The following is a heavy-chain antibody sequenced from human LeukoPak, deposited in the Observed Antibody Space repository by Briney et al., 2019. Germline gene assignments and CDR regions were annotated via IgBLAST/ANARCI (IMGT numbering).Heavy chain of an antibody. J-gene: IGHJ4*02. D-gene: IGHD3-22*01. CDR2: IYHSGST. CDR1: GGSISSGGYS. CDR3: ASYYYDSSGYFITDY. Sequence: SETLSLTCAVSGGSISSGGYSWSWIRQPPGKGLEWIGYIYHSGSTYYNPSLKSRVTISVDRSKNQFSLKLSSVTAADTAVYYCASYYYDSSGYFITDYWGQGTLVTVSS. V-gene: IGHV4-30-2*01.